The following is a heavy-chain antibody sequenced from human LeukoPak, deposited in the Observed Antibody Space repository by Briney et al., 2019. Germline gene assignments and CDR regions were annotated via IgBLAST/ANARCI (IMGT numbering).Heavy chain of an antibody. V-gene: IGHV3-48*01. CDR3: ARGLGYDSSGYYDY. Sequence: GGSLRLSCAAFGFTFSSYSMNWVRQAPGKGLEWVSYISSSSSATYYADSVKGGFTISRDNANSSLYLRMSRLRAEDTAVYYCARGLGYDSSGYYDYWGQGTLVTVSS. J-gene: IGHJ4*02. CDR2: ISSSSSAT. CDR1: GFTFSSYS. D-gene: IGHD3-22*01.